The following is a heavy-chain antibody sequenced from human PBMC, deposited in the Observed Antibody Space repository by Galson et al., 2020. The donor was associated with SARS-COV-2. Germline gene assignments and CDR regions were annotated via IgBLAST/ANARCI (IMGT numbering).Heavy chain of an antibody. CDR3: ARARDDFGDYPHYYYYGLDV. V-gene: IGHV1-18*04. CDR2: ITPYNGNT. D-gene: IGHD2-21*01. J-gene: IGHJ6*02. Sequence: ASVKVSCKASGYTFVTHTISWVRQAPGQGLEWMGWITPYNGNTHYGQKFQGRVTMTTDISTSTAYLEMRSLTSDDAAVYYCARARDDFGDYPHYYYYGLDVWGQGTTVTVSS. CDR1: GYTFVTHT.